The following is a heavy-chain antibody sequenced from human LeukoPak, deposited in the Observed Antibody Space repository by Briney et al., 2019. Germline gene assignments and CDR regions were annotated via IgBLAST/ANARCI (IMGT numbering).Heavy chain of an antibody. CDR1: GLTVSSNC. D-gene: IGHD3-16*02. J-gene: IGHJ4*02. V-gene: IGHV3-53*01. Sequence: GGSLRLSCAASGLTVSSNCMSWVRQAPGKGLEWVSFIYSGGSTYYTDSVKGRFTISRDNSKNTLYLQMNSLRAEDTAVYYCARSGRAPWGDYVWGSYRPHFDYWGQGTLVTVSS. CDR3: ARSGRAPWGDYVWGSYRPHFDY. CDR2: IYSGGST.